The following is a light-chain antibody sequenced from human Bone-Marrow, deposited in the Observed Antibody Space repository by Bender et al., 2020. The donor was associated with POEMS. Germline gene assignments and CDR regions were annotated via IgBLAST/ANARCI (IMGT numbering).Light chain of an antibody. J-gene: IGLJ1*01. CDR1: DLDDKY. V-gene: IGLV3-1*01. CDR2: QDT. CDR3: QAWDFSSGYV. Sequence: SYELAQPPSVSVSPGQTAIIHCSGDDLDDKYVGWYQQKPGQAPLLVILQDTKRPSGIPERFSGSNSGNTATLTITETQATDEAEYYCQAWDFSSGYVFGPGTKVTVL.